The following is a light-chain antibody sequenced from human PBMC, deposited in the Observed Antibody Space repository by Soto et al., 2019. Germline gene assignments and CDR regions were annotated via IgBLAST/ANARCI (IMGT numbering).Light chain of an antibody. V-gene: IGKV3-15*01. CDR1: QSINSN. CDR3: QQRSNWPIT. Sequence: VMTQSPATLSVSPGERATLSCTASQSINSNLAWYQQRPGQAPRLLIYGASTRATGIPARFSGSGSGTEFTLTISSLEPEDFAVYYCQQRSNWPITFGQGTRLEIK. J-gene: IGKJ5*01. CDR2: GAS.